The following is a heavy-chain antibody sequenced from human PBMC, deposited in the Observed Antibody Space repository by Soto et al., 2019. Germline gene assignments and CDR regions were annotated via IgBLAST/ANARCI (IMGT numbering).Heavy chain of an antibody. V-gene: IGHV4-31*03. Sequence: TLSLTCTVSGGSISSGGYYWSWIRQHPGKGLEWIGYIYHSGSTYYNPSLKSRLTISVDTSKNQFSLKLSSVTAADTAVYYCARVEPAAIGGWFDPWGQGTLVTVSS. D-gene: IGHD2-2*01. CDR3: ARVEPAAIGGWFDP. J-gene: IGHJ5*02. CDR2: IYHSGST. CDR1: GGSISSGGYY.